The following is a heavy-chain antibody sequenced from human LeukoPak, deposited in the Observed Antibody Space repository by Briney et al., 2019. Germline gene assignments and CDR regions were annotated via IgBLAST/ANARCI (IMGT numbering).Heavy chain of an antibody. CDR3: ARLFTTRYNWLDP. CDR1: GYSISSGYY. Sequence: SETLSLTCTVSGYSISSGYYWGWIRQPPGKGLEWIGSIYHSGSTYYNPSLKSRVTMSVDTSKNQFSLKLSSVTATDTAVYFCARLFTTRYNWLDPWGQGTLVTVSS. J-gene: IGHJ5*02. CDR2: IYHSGST. D-gene: IGHD1-14*01. V-gene: IGHV4-38-2*02.